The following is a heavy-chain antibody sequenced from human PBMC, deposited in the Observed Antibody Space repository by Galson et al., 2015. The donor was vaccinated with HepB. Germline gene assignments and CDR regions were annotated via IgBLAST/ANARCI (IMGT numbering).Heavy chain of an antibody. D-gene: IGHD7-27*01. V-gene: IGHV3-33*01. J-gene: IGHJ4*02. CDR1: GFTFSSYG. CDR2: IWYDGSNK. CDR3: ARMEGALTAFDY. Sequence: SLRLSCAASGFTFSSYGMHWVRQAPGKGLEWVAVIWYDGSNKCYADSVKGRFTISRDNSKNTLYLQMNSLRAEDTAVYYCARMEGALTAFDYWGQGTLVTVSS.